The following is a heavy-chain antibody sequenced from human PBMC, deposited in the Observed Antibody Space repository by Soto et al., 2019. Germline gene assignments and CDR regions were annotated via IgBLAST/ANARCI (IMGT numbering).Heavy chain of an antibody. D-gene: IGHD1-26*01. Sequence: ASVKVSCKASGYTFTSYGISWVRQAPGQGLEWMGWISAYHGNTNYAKKLQGRVTMTTDTSTSTAYMELRSLRSDDTAVYYCASALKPRGVGATTWSERWYQANMVTVSS. CDR2: ISAYHGNT. J-gene: IGHJ5*02. CDR3: ASALKPRGVGATTWSER. V-gene: IGHV1-18*01. CDR1: GYTFTSYG.